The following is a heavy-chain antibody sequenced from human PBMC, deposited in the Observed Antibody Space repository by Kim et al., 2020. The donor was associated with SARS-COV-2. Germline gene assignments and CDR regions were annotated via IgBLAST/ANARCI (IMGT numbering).Heavy chain of an antibody. Sequence: QKFQGRVTMTRDTSTSTVYMELSSLRSEDTAVYYCARDRIAAAGTPPFDYWGQGTLVTVSS. J-gene: IGHJ4*02. D-gene: IGHD6-13*01. CDR3: ARDRIAAAGTPPFDY. V-gene: IGHV1-46*01.